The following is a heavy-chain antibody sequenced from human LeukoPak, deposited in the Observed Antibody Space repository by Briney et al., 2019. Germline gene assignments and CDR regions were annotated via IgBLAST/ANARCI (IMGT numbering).Heavy chain of an antibody. CDR2: ISSSSSTI. CDR3: ARGDTAMVTDY. V-gene: IGHV3-48*01. Sequence: PGGSLRLSCAASGFTFSSYSMNWVRQAPGKGLEWVSYISSSSSTIYYADSVKGRFTISRDNAKNSLYLQMNSLRAEDTAVYYCARGDTAMVTDYWGQGTLVTVSS. J-gene: IGHJ4*02. D-gene: IGHD5-18*01. CDR1: GFTFSSYS.